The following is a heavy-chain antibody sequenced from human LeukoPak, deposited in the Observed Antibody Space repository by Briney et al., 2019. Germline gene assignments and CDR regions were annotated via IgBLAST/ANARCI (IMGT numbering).Heavy chain of an antibody. CDR3: ARHSPYCSGGSCYHRDDWFDP. Sequence: GESLKISCKGSGYSFTSYWISWVRQMPGKGLEWMGRIDPSDSYTNYSPSFQGHVTISADKSISTAYPQWSSLKASDTAMYYCARHSPYCSGGSCYHRDDWFDPWGQGTLVTVSS. CDR1: GYSFTSYW. CDR2: IDPSDSYT. J-gene: IGHJ5*02. D-gene: IGHD2-15*01. V-gene: IGHV5-10-1*01.